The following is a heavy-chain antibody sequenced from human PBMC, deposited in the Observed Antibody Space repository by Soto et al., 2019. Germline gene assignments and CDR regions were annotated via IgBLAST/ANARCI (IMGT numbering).Heavy chain of an antibody. Sequence: QITLKESGPTLVKPTQTLTLTCTFSGFSLSTSGVGVGWLRQPPGKALEWLALIYWDDDKRYSPSLKSRLTSNKDTSKNQVVHTMTNMDPVDTATYYCAHVYGGYDNFDYWGQGTLVTVSS. J-gene: IGHJ4*02. CDR2: IYWDDDK. CDR1: GFSLSTSGVG. CDR3: AHVYGGYDNFDY. V-gene: IGHV2-5*02. D-gene: IGHD5-12*01.